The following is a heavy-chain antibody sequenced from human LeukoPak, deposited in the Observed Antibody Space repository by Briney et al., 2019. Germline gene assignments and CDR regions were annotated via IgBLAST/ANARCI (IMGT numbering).Heavy chain of an antibody. CDR2: IYSGGDT. CDR3: ATRYCSSGSCYRGAFDI. V-gene: IGHV3-66*02. D-gene: IGHD2-15*01. CDR1: GFTVSSNY. J-gene: IGHJ3*02. Sequence: GGSLRLSCAASGFTVSSNYMSWVRQAPGEGLEWVSLIYSGGDTYYADSVKGRFTISRDNSKNTLYLQMDSLRAEDTALYYCATRYCSSGSCYRGAFDIWGQGTMVTLSS.